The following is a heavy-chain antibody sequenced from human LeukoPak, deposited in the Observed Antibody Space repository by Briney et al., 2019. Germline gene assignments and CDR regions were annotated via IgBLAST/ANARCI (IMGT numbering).Heavy chain of an antibody. CDR2: ISSSSSYI. Sequence: PGGSLRLSCAASGFTFSSYSMNWVRQAPGKGLEWVSSISSSSSYIYYADSVKGRFTISRDNAKNSLYLQMNSLRAEDTAVYYCARVSVGYYYYYYMDVWGKGTTVTISS. D-gene: IGHD4-23*01. V-gene: IGHV3-21*01. CDR1: GFTFSSYS. J-gene: IGHJ6*03. CDR3: ARVSVGYYYYYYMDV.